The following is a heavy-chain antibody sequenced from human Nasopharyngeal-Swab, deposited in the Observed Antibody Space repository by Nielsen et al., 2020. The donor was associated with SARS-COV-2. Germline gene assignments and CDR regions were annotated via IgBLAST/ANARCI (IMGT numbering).Heavy chain of an antibody. V-gene: IGHV3-7*01. CDR2: IKQDGSEK. CDR3: ARERGNSLDY. D-gene: IGHD4-23*01. Sequence: GGSRRISWAGTGFSFRSYWMSWVRQAPGKGLEWVANIKQDGSEKYYVDSVKGRFTISRDNAKNPLYLQMNSLRAEDTAVYYCARERGNSLDYWGQGTLVTVSS. CDR1: GFSFRSYW. J-gene: IGHJ4*02.